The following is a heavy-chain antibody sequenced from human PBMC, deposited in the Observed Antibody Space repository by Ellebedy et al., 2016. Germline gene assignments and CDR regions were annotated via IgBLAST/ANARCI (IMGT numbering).Heavy chain of an antibody. CDR1: GGSISRYY. V-gene: IGHV4-59*04. D-gene: IGHD5-18*01. CDR2: VTKGGGT. CDR3: ARRGYISISGDYYFDY. J-gene: IGHJ4*02. Sequence: SETLSLTCTVSGGSISRYYWSWIRQPPGKGLEWIGTVTKGGGTAYNPSLKTRATVSVDSSKNQFFLRLNDVTAADTAVYYCARRGYISISGDYYFDYWGQGALVNVSS.